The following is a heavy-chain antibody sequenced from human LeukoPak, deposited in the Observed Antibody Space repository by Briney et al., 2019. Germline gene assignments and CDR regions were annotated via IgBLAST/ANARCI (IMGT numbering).Heavy chain of an antibody. J-gene: IGHJ4*02. D-gene: IGHD1-1*01. CDR3: ARYDGSATLEFDS. V-gene: IGHV1-69*05. CDR1: GTTFSRSA. Sequence: SVKVSCKASGTTFSRSAISWVRQAPGQGLEWIGGVIPILGTTNYAQKFQDRVSITTDESTSTAYMEVSSLRSVDTAVYFCARYDGSATLEFDSWGQGTLVTVSS. CDR2: VIPILGTT.